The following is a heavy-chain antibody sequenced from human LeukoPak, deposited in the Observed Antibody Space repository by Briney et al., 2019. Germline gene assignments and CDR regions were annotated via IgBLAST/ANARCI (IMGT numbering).Heavy chain of an antibody. CDR3: ARGVAAAGQYYFDY. Sequence: PSETLSLTCTVSGGSISSSSYYWGWIRQPPGKGLEWIASIYYSGSTYYSPSLKSRVTISVDTSKNQFSLKLGSVTAADTAVYYCARGVAAAGQYYFDYWGQGTLVTVSS. D-gene: IGHD6-13*01. CDR2: IYYSGST. CDR1: GGSISSSSYY. V-gene: IGHV4-39*01. J-gene: IGHJ4*02.